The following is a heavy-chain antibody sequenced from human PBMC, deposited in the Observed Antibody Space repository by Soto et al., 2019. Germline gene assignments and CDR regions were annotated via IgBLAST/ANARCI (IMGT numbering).Heavy chain of an antibody. D-gene: IGHD3-10*01. CDR1: TFAFSGGC. CDR3: AKAPGDGSGFYYYMDV. CDR2: ISYDGSNK. V-gene: IGHV3-30*18. J-gene: IGHJ6*03. Sequence: TWGSRMPGGAPGTFAFSGGCMHLVRPAPGKGREWVAVISYDGSNKHYADSVKGRFTISRDNSKNTLYLQMNSLRAEDTAVYYCAKAPGDGSGFYYYMDVWGKGTTVTVSS.